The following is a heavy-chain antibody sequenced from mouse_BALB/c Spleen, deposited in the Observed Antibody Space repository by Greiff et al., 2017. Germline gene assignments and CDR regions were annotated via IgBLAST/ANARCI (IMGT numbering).Heavy chain of an antibody. CDR3: TRHGTGYYAMDY. J-gene: IGHJ4*01. V-gene: IGHV1-69*02. Sequence: QVQLQQPGAELVRPGASVKLSCKASGYTFTSYWINWVKQRPGQGLEWIGNIYPSDSYTNYNQKFKDKATLTVDKSSSTAYMQLSSPTSEDSAVYYCTRHGTGYYAMDYWGQGTSVTVSS. CDR2: IYPSDSYT. CDR1: GYTFTSYW. D-gene: IGHD3-3*01.